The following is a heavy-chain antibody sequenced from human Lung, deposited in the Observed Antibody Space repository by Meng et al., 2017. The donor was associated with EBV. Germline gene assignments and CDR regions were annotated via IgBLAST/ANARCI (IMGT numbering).Heavy chain of an antibody. CDR2: ISTSSSNI. CDR3: ARDPVNIVATTTFDY. CDR1: GCTSRTYS. Sequence: EVQLVESGGGLVKPGGSLRLSGAASGCTSRTYSMNWVCQAPGKGLDWFSSISTSSSNIYYADSVKGRFTISRDNAKNSLYLQMNRLRAEDTAVYYCARDPVNIVATTTFDYWGQGTLVTVSS. J-gene: IGHJ4*02. D-gene: IGHD5-12*01. V-gene: IGHV3-21*01.